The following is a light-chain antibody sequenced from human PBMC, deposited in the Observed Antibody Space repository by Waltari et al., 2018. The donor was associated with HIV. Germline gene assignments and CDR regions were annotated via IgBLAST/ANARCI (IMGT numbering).Light chain of an antibody. J-gene: IGKJ5*01. CDR1: QSISSW. CDR3: QQYYLYPIT. Sequence: DIQMTQSPSTLSASVGDRVTITCRASQSISSWLAWYQQKPGEAPNLLIYKASSLESGVPARFSGSGSETEFTLTISSLQAHDFATYYCQQYYLYPITFGHGTRLEIK. CDR2: KAS. V-gene: IGKV1-5*03.